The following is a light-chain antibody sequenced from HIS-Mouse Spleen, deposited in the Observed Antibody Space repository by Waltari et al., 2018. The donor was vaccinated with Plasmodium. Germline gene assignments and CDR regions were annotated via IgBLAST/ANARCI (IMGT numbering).Light chain of an antibody. CDR1: ALPKQY. CDR3: QSADSSGTPNWV. J-gene: IGLJ3*02. CDR2: KDS. V-gene: IGLV3-25*03. Sequence: SYELTQPPSVSVSPGQTARIPCSGDALPKQYAYWYQQKPGQAPVLVIYKDSERPSGIHERFSGSSSGTTVTLTISGVQAEDEADYYCQSADSSGTPNWVFGGGTKLTVL.